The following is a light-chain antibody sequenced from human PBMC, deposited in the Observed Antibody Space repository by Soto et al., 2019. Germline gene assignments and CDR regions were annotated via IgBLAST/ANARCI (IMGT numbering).Light chain of an antibody. CDR1: QSVSSN. CDR3: QQYDNWSPLT. CDR2: GAS. V-gene: IGKV3-15*01. J-gene: IGKJ4*01. Sequence: EIVMTQSPATLSVSPGERGTLSCRASQSVSSNLAWYQQKPGQAPRLLIYGASTRATGIPARFSGSGSGTEFTLTISSLPSEDFAVYYYQQYDNWSPLTFGGGTKVEIK.